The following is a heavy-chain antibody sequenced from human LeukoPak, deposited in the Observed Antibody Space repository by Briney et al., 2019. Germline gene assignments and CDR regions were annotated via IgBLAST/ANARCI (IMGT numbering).Heavy chain of an antibody. CDR3: ARDGALDF. Sequence: ASVKVSCKASGYTFTHYYMHWVRQAPGQGREGMGGINPNSGGKKYAQKFQGSVTLTRDTSISTAYMELRGLRSDDTAAYYCARDGALDFWGQGTLVTVSS. CDR2: INPNSGGK. CDR1: GYTFTHYY. V-gene: IGHV1-2*02. J-gene: IGHJ4*02. D-gene: IGHD3-16*01.